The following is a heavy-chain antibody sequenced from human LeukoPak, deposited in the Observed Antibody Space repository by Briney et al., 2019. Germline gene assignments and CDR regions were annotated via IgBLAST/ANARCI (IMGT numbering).Heavy chain of an antibody. J-gene: IGHJ4*02. V-gene: IGHV4-39*01. D-gene: IGHD2-15*01. CDR2: ISYSGST. CDR3: AKFSGSYYDY. CDR1: RGSISSRSYY. Sequence: SETLSLTCIVSRGSISSRSYYWGWIRQPPGKGLEWVGSISYSGSTYYNPSLKSRVTISVETSKNQFSLKLSSVTAADTAVYYCAKFSGSYYDYWGQGMLVTVSS.